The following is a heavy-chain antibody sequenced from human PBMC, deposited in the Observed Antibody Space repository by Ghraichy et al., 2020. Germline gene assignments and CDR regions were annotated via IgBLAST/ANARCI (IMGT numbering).Heavy chain of an antibody. V-gene: IGHV1-46*01. Sequence: ASVKVSCKASGYTFTSYYMHWVRQAPGQGLEWMGIINPSGGSTSYAQKFQGRVTMTRDTSTSTVYMELSSLRSEDTAVYYCARGHSSSQDRDYYYMDVWGKGTTVTVSS. J-gene: IGHJ6*03. CDR1: GYTFTSYY. CDR2: INPSGGST. CDR3: ARGHSSSQDRDYYYMDV. D-gene: IGHD6-6*01.